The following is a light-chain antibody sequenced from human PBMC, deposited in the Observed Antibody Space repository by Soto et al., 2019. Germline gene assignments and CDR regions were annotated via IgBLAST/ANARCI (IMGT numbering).Light chain of an antibody. CDR1: QSVSNNY. V-gene: IGKV3-20*01. CDR3: QQYGRSPPWT. Sequence: EIVLTQSPGTLSLSPGERATLSCRASQSVSNNYLAWYQQKPGQAPRLLIYGASTRATGIPARFSGSGSGTDFTLTISRLEPEDFAVYYCQQYGRSPPWTFGQGTKVDIK. J-gene: IGKJ1*01. CDR2: GAS.